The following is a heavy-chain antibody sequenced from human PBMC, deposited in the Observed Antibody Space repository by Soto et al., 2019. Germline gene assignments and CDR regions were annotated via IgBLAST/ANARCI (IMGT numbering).Heavy chain of an antibody. D-gene: IGHD1-7*01. J-gene: IGHJ4*02. CDR1: GGSFTSNNW. V-gene: IGHV4-4*02. CDR2: IYRTGST. Sequence: SETLSLTGSVAGGSFTSNNWWSWVRQPPGQGLEWIGEIYRTGSTNYNPSLKSRVTISLDKSENQFSLKVTSLTAADTAVYYCASRDPGTSVDYWGQGTLVTVSS. CDR3: ASRDPGTSVDY.